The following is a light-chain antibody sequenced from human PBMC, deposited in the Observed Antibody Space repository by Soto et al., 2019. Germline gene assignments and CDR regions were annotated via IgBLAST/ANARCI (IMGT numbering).Light chain of an antibody. Sequence: DIQVIQSPSSLSASVGDRVTITCRASLRISTYLNWYQHKPGKAPKLLIYGASSLQSGVPSRFSGGGSGTDFTLTISSLHPGDSATYYCQQSHSTPLTFGGGTNLEI. CDR1: LRISTY. CDR3: QQSHSTPLT. J-gene: IGKJ4*01. CDR2: GAS. V-gene: IGKV1-39*01.